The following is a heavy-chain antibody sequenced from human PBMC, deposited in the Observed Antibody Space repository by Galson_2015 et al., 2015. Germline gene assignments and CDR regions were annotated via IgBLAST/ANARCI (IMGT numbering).Heavy chain of an antibody. V-gene: IGHV5-10-1*01. CDR3: ARQSVTANWFDP. CDR2: IDPSDSYT. Sequence: QSGAEVTKPGESLRISCTGSGYSFTPYWINWVRQMPGKGLEWMGRIDPSDSYTNYSPSFQGHVTISADKSISTAYLQWSSLKASDTAMYYCARQSVTANWFDPWGQGTLVTVSS. J-gene: IGHJ5*02. D-gene: IGHD1-20*01. CDR1: GYSFTPYW.